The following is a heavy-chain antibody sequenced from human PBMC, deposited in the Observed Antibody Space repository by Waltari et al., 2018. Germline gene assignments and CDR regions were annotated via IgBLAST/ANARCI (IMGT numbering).Heavy chain of an antibody. J-gene: IGHJ6*03. CDR2: INHNASP. D-gene: IGHD6-19*01. CDR1: GGSFSGYY. V-gene: IGHV4-34*04. Sequence: QVQLLQWGAGLLKPSETLSLTCAVYGGSFSGYYWSCLRQLPGKGLEWLGEINHNASPDDNPSLKSRATISIETSKNQFSLKLDSVTAADTGVYYCARGWLQVAPPYYYYMDVWDRGTAVTVSS. CDR3: ARGWLQVAPPYYYYMDV.